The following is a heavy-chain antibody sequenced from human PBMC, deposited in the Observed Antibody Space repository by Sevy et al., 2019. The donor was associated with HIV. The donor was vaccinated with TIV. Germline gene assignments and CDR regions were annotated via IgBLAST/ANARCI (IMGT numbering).Heavy chain of an antibody. D-gene: IGHD3-22*01. J-gene: IGHJ5*02. CDR2: IYPGDSDT. CDR1: GYSFTSYW. Sequence: GESLKISCKGSGYSFTSYWIGWVRQMPGKGLEWMGIIYPGDSDTRYSPSFQGQVTISADKSISTAYLQWSSLKASDTAMYYCARLLYYYDSSGSGGDWFDPWGQGTLVTVPS. CDR3: ARLLYYYDSSGSGGDWFDP. V-gene: IGHV5-51*01.